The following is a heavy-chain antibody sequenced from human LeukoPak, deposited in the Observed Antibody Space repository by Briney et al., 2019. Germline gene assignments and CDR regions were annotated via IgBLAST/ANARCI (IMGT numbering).Heavy chain of an antibody. CDR2: ISWNSGSI. Sequence: GGSLRLSCAASGLTFDDYAMHWVRQAPGKGLEWVSGISWNSGSIGYADSVKGRFTISRDNAKNSLYLQMNSLGAVDTALYYCAKGAEPGYSSGWYVDYWGQGTLVTVSS. CDR1: GLTFDDYA. D-gene: IGHD6-19*01. CDR3: AKGAEPGYSSGWYVDY. J-gene: IGHJ4*02. V-gene: IGHV3-9*01.